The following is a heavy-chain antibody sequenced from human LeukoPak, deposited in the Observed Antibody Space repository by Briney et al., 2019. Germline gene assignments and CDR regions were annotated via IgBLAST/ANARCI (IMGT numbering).Heavy chain of an antibody. Sequence: ASVKVSCKASGYTFSDYYMHWVRQAPGQGLEWMGRINPNSGGTNCAQKFQGRVTMTRDTSINTVYMELSRLRSDDTAVYYCARGRGVTDTQPWGQGTLVTVSS. CDR1: GYTFSDYY. CDR3: ARGRGVTDTQP. CDR2: INPNSGGT. D-gene: IGHD1-20*01. V-gene: IGHV1-2*06. J-gene: IGHJ5*02.